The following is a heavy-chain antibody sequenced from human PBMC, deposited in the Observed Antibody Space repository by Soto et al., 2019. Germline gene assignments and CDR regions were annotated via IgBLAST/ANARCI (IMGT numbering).Heavy chain of an antibody. CDR2: MSYDGNNQ. D-gene: IGHD3-16*02. Sequence: QVQLVESGGGVVQPGRSLRLSCVASGFTFSSYAMHWVRQAPGKGLEWVAIMSYDGNNQYYADSVKGRFTISRDNFKHTLYLQMNSLRAQDTAAYYCAKALGELSPESFDYWGQGILVTVSS. V-gene: IGHV3-30*18. J-gene: IGHJ4*02. CDR3: AKALGELSPESFDY. CDR1: GFTFSSYA.